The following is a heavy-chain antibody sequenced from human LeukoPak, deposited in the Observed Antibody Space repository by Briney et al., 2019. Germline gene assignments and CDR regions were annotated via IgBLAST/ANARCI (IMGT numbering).Heavy chain of an antibody. CDR2: VSAIGRST. D-gene: IGHD6-19*01. CDR1: GFTFSNYA. J-gene: IGHJ4*02. CDR3: AKAGGVIAVAGD. Sequence: GGSLRLSCATSGFTFSNYAVSWVRQATGKGLEWVSSVSAIGRSTYYADSVKGRFTISRDNSKNTLYLQMNSLRAEDTAVYYCAKAGGVIAVAGDWGQGTLVTVSS. V-gene: IGHV3-23*01.